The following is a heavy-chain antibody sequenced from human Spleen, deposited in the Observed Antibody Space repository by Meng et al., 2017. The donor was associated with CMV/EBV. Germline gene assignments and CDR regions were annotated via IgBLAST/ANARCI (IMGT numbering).Heavy chain of an antibody. J-gene: IGHJ6*02. D-gene: IGHD2-2*01. V-gene: IGHV1-8*01. Sequence: ASVKVSCKASGYTFTSYDINWVRQVTGQGLEWMGWMNPNSGNTGYAQKFQGRVTMTRNTSISTAYMELSSLRSEDTAVYYCVRAVQDIVVVPAATGMDVWGQGTTVTVSS. CDR2: MNPNSGNT. CDR3: VRAVQDIVVVPAATGMDV. CDR1: GYTFTSYD.